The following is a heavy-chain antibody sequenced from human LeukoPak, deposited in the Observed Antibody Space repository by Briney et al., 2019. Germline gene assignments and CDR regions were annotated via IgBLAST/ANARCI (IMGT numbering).Heavy chain of an antibody. J-gene: IGHJ4*02. CDR3: ARGPTSITIFGVVIHDEAFDY. CDR1: GGSFSGYY. D-gene: IGHD3-3*01. Sequence: PSETLSLTCAVYGGSFSGYYWSWIRQPPGKGLEWIGEINHSGSTNYNPSLKSRVTISVDTSKNQFSLKLSSVTAADTAVYYCARGPTSITIFGVVIHDEAFDYWGQGTLVTVSS. V-gene: IGHV4-34*01. CDR2: INHSGST.